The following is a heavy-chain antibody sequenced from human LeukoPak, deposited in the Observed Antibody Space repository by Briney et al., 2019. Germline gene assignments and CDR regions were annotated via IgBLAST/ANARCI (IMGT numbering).Heavy chain of an antibody. Sequence: QTGRSLRLSCAASGFTFNSYGMHWVRQAPGKGLEWVAVIWYDGSNKYYADSVKGRFTISRDNSKNTLYLQMNSLRAEDTAVYYCARARPWTSYYYYGMDVWGQGTTVTVSS. D-gene: IGHD3/OR15-3a*01. V-gene: IGHV3-33*01. J-gene: IGHJ6*02. CDR2: IWYDGSNK. CDR1: GFTFNSYG. CDR3: ARARPWTSYYYYGMDV.